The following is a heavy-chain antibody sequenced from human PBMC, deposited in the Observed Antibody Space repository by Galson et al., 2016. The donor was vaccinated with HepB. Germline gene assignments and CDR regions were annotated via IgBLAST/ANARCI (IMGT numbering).Heavy chain of an antibody. CDR2: IKQDGSEK. CDR3: ASEDGGSSWYGKDANYYFDY. CDR1: GFSFSSSW. V-gene: IGHV3-7*03. J-gene: IGHJ4*02. D-gene: IGHD6-13*01. Sequence: SLRLSCAASGFSFSSSWMSWVRQAPGKGLEWVANIKQDGSEKYYVDSVKGRFTISRDNAKNSLYLQMNSLRAEVTAVYYCASEDGGSSWYGKDANYYFDYGGQGTLLTVSS.